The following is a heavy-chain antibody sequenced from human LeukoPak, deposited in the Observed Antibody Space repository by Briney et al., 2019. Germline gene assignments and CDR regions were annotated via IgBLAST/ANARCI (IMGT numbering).Heavy chain of an antibody. CDR3: AKGRGYCTSTNYRPLDY. V-gene: IGHV3-30*18. CDR1: GFTFSSFA. CDR2: ISYDGSNK. D-gene: IGHD2-2*01. Sequence: GGSLRLSCAASGFTFSSFAIHWVRQAPGKGLEWVAVISYDGSNKYYADSVKGRFTISRDNSKNTLYLQMNSLRAEDTAVYYCAKGRGYCTSTNYRPLDYWGQGTVVTVSS. J-gene: IGHJ4*02.